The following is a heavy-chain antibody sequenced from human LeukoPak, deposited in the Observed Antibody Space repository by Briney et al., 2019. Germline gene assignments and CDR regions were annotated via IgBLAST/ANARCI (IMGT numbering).Heavy chain of an antibody. CDR2: ISGSGGST. CDR3: ARVYSSGWIDY. D-gene: IGHD6-19*01. V-gene: IGHV3-23*01. J-gene: IGHJ4*02. CDR1: GFTFSSSA. Sequence: GGSLRLSCAASGFTFSSSAMSWVRQAPGKGLEWVSVISGSGGSTYYADSVKGRFTISRDKSKNTLYLQMNSLRAEDTAVYYCARVYSSGWIDYWGQGTLVTVSS.